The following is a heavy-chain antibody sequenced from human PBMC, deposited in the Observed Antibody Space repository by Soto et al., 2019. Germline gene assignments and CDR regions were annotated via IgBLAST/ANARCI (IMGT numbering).Heavy chain of an antibody. CDR3: ERLNIRYSSGWYNSYGMDV. J-gene: IGHJ6*02. Sequence: QVQLVQSGAEVKKPGSSVKVSCKASGGTFSSYAISWVRQAPGQGLEWIGGIIPIFGTANYAQKFQGRVTITADESTSTAHMELSSLRSEATAVYYCERLNIRYSSGWYNSYGMDVWGQGTTVTVSS. CDR1: GGTFSSYA. V-gene: IGHV1-69*01. CDR2: IIPIFGTA. D-gene: IGHD6-19*01.